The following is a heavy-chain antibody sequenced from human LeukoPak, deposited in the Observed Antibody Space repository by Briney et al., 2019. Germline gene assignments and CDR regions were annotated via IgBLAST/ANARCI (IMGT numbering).Heavy chain of an antibody. J-gene: IGHJ4*02. Sequence: SETLSLTCTVSGGFINSYYWSWIRQPAGKGLEWIGSIYYSGSTYYNPSLKSRVTISVDTSKNQFSLKLSSVTAADTAVYYCARLHSGSYGYWGQGTLVTVSS. CDR1: GGFINSYY. V-gene: IGHV4-59*05. D-gene: IGHD1-26*01. CDR3: ARLHSGSYGY. CDR2: IYYSGST.